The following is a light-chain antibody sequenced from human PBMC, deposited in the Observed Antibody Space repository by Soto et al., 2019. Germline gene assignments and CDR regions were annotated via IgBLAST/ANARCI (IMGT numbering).Light chain of an antibody. V-gene: IGLV1-40*01. CDR1: SSNIGAGYD. Sequence: QLVLTQPPSVSGAPGQRVTISCTGSSSNIGAGYDVHWYQQLPGTAPKLLIYGNSNRPSGVPDRFSGSKSGTSASLAITGLQAEDEADYYCQSYDSSLSGSVFGGWTKRTVL. J-gene: IGLJ3*02. CDR3: QSYDSSLSGSV. CDR2: GNS.